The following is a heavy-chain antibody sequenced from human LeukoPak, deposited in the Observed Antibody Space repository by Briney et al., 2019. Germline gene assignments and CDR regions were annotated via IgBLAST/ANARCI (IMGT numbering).Heavy chain of an antibody. CDR3: AKGRTYYYDSSGYY. CDR2: VSGSGGST. CDR1: GFTFSSYA. J-gene: IGHJ4*02. D-gene: IGHD3-22*01. V-gene: IGHV3-23*01. Sequence: GGSLRLSCAASGFTFSSYAMSWVRQAPGKGLEWVSGVSGSGGSTYYADSVKGRFTISRDNSKNTLYLQMNSLRAEDTPVYYCAKGRTYYYDSSGYYWGQGTLVTVSS.